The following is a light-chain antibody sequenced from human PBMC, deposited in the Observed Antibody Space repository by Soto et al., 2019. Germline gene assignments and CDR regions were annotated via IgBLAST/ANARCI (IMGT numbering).Light chain of an antibody. CDR2: NVS. CDR1: QSVSNW. J-gene: IGKJ1*01. V-gene: IGKV1-5*01. Sequence: DTQMTQSPSTLSASVGERVTITCRASQSVSNWLAWYQQKPGKAPKLLIYNVSSLESGVPSRFSGSGSRTEFILTISSLQPDDFATYYCQQYDSYSWTYDQGTKVEIK. CDR3: QQYDSYSWT.